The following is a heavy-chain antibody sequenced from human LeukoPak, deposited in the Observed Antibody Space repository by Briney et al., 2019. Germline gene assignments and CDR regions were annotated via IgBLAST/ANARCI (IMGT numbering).Heavy chain of an antibody. CDR2: ISSSGSTI. CDR1: GFTFSDYY. Sequence: GGSLRLSCAASGFTFSDYYKSWIRQAPGKGLEWVSYISSSGSTIYYADSVKGRFTISRDNAKNSLYLQMNSLRAEDTAVYYCARLKYSSGWSSLGYWGQGTLVTVSS. J-gene: IGHJ4*02. V-gene: IGHV3-11*01. D-gene: IGHD6-19*01. CDR3: ARLKYSSGWSSLGY.